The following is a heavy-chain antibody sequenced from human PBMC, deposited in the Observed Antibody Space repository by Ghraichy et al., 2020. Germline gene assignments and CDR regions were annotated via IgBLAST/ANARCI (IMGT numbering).Heavy chain of an antibody. D-gene: IGHD3-9*01. CDR1: GFTFSSYA. V-gene: IGHV3-23*01. J-gene: IGHJ4*02. Sequence: GGSLRLSCAASGFTFSSYAMSWVRQAPGKGLEWVAAISGSGGSTYYADSVKGRFTISRDNSKNTLYLQMNSLRAEDTAVYYCAKEGGRLPYFDWPREIDSWGQGTLVTVSS. CDR3: AKEGGRLPYFDWPREIDS. CDR2: ISGSGGST.